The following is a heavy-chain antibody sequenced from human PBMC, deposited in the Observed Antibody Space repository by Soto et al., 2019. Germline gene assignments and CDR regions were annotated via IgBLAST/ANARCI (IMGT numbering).Heavy chain of an antibody. CDR2: IYYTGTT. Sequence: QVQLQESGPGLVKPSETLSLTCTVSGASISSGGYHWSWIRQVPGKGLEWIGFIYYTGTTYYNPSLSGRVSMSADTSKYQFSLQWTSVTAADTAVYYCSRTSVALTGWSDPWGQGTLVTVSS. CDR1: GASISSGGYH. J-gene: IGHJ5*02. CDR3: SRTSVALTGWSDP. V-gene: IGHV4-31*03.